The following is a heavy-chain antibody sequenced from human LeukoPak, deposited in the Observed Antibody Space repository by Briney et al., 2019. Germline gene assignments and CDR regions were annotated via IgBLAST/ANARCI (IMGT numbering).Heavy chain of an antibody. J-gene: IGHJ3*01. CDR1: GGSISSYY. CDR3: ARPAAYGLGTYAFDV. CDR2: IYNSGST. V-gene: IGHV4-4*08. Sequence: SETLSLTCTLSGGSISSYYWSWIRQSPGKGLEWIGYIYNSGSTNYNPSLKSRIAISIDTSKNQFSLKVRSVTAEDTAVYYCARPAAYGLGTYAFDVWGKGTMVIVSS. D-gene: IGHD3-10*01.